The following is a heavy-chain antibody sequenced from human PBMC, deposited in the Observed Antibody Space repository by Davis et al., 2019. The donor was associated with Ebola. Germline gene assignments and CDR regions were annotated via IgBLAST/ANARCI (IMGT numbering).Heavy chain of an antibody. CDR2: IYYSGST. D-gene: IGHD3-3*01. Sequence: MPSETLSLTCTVSGGSVSSGSYYWSWIRQPPGKGLEWIGYIYYSGSTNYNPSLKSRVTISVDRSKNQFSLKLSSVTAADTAVYYCARGAVYDFWSGSYYGMDVWGQGTTVTVSS. J-gene: IGHJ6*02. V-gene: IGHV4-61*01. CDR1: GGSVSSGSYY. CDR3: ARGAVYDFWSGSYYGMDV.